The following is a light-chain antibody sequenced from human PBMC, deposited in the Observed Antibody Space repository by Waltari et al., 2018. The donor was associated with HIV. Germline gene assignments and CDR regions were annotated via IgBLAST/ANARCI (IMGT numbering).Light chain of an antibody. J-gene: IGKJ3*01. CDR2: GAS. CDR1: QKINRY. V-gene: IGKV1-39*01. Sequence: IQMTQSPSALSVSVGDTVTITCRASQKINRYLNWYQKKVGEAPKLLVYGASSLQSGVPARFRGSGSGSDYFLTISSLRSDDFATYFCQQSYGAPFTFGPGSTV. CDR3: QQSYGAPFT.